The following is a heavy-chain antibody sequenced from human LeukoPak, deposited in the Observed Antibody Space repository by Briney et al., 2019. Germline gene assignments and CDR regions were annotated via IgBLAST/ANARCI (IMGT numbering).Heavy chain of an antibody. Sequence: NASETLSLTCTVSGGSINSYYWSWIRQPAGKGLAWIGRIYSSGSTNYNPSLKSRVSMSVDTSKNQFSLKLSSVTAADTAVYYCARRLDFDYWGQGTLVTVSS. J-gene: IGHJ4*02. CDR2: IYSSGST. CDR1: GGSINSYY. V-gene: IGHV4-4*07. CDR3: ARRLDFDY.